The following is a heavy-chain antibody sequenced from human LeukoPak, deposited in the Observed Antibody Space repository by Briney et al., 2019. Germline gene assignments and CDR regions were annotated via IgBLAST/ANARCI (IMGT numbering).Heavy chain of an antibody. CDR2: IYSGGST. J-gene: IGHJ4*02. D-gene: IGHD6-19*01. V-gene: IGHV3-53*04. Sequence: GGSLRLSCAASEFTVSSNYMSWVRQAPGKGLEWVSVIYSGGSTYYADAVESGCTISSHNSTNNLYLQMNSLRAEDTAVYYCARDHSSGWYYFDFWGQGTLVTVSS. CDR3: ARDHSSGWYYFDF. CDR1: EFTVSSNY.